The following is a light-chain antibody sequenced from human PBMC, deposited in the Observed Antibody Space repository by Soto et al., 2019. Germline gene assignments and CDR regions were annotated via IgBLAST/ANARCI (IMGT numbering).Light chain of an antibody. J-gene: IGKJ1*01. CDR2: GAS. V-gene: IGKV3-20*01. Sequence: ETVLTQSPGTLSLSPGERATLSCRASQSVNSNYFAWYQQKPGQGPRVLIYGASTRATGIPDRFSGSGSGTYFTVTISRLEPEDPSVYYCPQYDNSPRTFGQGTKVEIE. CDR3: PQYDNSPRT. CDR1: QSVNSNY.